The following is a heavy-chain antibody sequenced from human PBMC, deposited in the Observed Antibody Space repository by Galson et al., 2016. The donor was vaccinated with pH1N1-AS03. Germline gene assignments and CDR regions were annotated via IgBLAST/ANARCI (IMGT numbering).Heavy chain of an antibody. V-gene: IGHV6-1*01. CDR2: TYYWSSWRY. CDR1: GDSVSNSNAA. D-gene: IGHD2-2*01. CDR3: ARQVASQQRGAVHFDS. J-gene: IGHJ4*02. Sequence: CAIPGDSVSNSNAAWTWIRQSPSRGLEWLGRTYYWSSWRYDYALSVYGRITISPDTSMNQFSLQLKSVTPDDKAVYYCARQVASQQRGAVHFDSWGQGTMVTVSS.